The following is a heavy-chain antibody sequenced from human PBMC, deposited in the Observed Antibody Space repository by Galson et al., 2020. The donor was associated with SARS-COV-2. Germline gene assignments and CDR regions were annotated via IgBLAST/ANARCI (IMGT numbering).Heavy chain of an antibody. V-gene: IGHV3-15*07. CDR3: TTDLLRMISRTGGDFDYHYGMDV. J-gene: IGHJ6*02. Sequence: GGSLRLSCAASGFSFSNAWMNWVRQAPGRGLEWVGRIKSKAYGGAKDYAAPVKGRFTISRDDSKSTVYLEMNSLKTEDTALYYCTTDLLRMISRTGGDFDYHYGMDVWGQGTMVTVSS. CDR2: IKSKAYGGAK. D-gene: IGHD3-16*01. CDR1: GFSFSNAW.